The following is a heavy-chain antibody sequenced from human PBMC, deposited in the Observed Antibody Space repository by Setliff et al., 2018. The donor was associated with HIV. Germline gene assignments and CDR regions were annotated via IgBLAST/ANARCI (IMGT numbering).Heavy chain of an antibody. CDR3: ARTFGDLKHYNYYYTIDV. Sequence: PSETLSLTCTVSGVSISSGSYYWSWIRQSAGKGLEWIGRIYTSGSTNYNPSRKSRVTISVDTSKNQFSLKLSSVTAADTAVYYCARTFGDLKHYNYYYTIDVWGQGTTVTVSS. V-gene: IGHV4-61*02. D-gene: IGHD3-10*01. CDR2: IYTSGST. J-gene: IGHJ6*02. CDR1: GVSISSGSYY.